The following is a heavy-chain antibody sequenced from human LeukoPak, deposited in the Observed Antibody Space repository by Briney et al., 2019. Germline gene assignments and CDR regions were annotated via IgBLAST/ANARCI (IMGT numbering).Heavy chain of an antibody. J-gene: IGHJ4*02. V-gene: IGHV4-39*01. D-gene: IGHD6-6*01. CDR1: GGSISSSSYY. CDR2: IYYSGST. CDR3: ARLGIAARYLDY. Sequence: SENLSLTCTVSGGSISSSSYYWGWIRQPPGKGLEWIGSIYYSGSTYYNPSLKSRVTISVDTSKNQFSLKLSSVTAADTAVFYCARLGIAARYLDYLGQGTLVTVSS.